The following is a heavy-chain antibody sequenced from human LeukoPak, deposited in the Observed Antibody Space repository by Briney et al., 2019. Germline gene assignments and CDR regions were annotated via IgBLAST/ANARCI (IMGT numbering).Heavy chain of an antibody. D-gene: IGHD3-10*01. J-gene: IGHJ4*02. CDR3: ATYLITMVRGVISTPFDY. V-gene: IGHV1-24*01. Sequence: ASVKVSCKVSGYTLTELSMHWVRQAPGKGLEWMGGFDPEDGETIYAQKFQGRVTMTEDTSTDTAYMELSSLRSEDTAVYYCATYLITMVRGVISTPFDYWGQGTLVTVSS. CDR2: FDPEDGET. CDR1: GYTLTELS.